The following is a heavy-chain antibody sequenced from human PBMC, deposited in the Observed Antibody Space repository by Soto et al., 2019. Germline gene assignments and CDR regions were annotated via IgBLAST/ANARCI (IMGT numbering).Heavy chain of an antibody. CDR1: GASIRTLYY. CDR2: IHHSGGT. D-gene: IGHD6-13*01. CDR3: ARDQGKPIAAAEYYYYYGMDV. J-gene: IGHJ6*01. V-gene: IGHV4-59*01. Sequence: SETLSLTSTVSGASIRTLYYWSWIRQPPGKGLEWIGHIHHSGGTSYNPSLKSLVAISVDTSKNQFSLKLSSVTAADTAVYYCARDQGKPIAAAEYYYYYGMDVWGQGTTVS.